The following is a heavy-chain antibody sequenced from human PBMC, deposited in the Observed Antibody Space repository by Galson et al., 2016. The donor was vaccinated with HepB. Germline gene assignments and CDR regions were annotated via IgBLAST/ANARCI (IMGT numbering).Heavy chain of an antibody. D-gene: IGHD6-13*01. J-gene: IGHJ4*02. CDR2: INPTGRST. Sequence: SVKVSCKASGYTFDRYHMHWVRQAPGQGLEWMGLINPTGRSTTYAQKFQGRGTMTRGTSTTTVYMDLSGLTSEDTAVYYCARTSPIAAAISSPLEFWGQGTPVTVSS. V-gene: IGHV1-46*02. CDR1: GYTFDRYH. CDR3: ARTSPIAAAISSPLEF.